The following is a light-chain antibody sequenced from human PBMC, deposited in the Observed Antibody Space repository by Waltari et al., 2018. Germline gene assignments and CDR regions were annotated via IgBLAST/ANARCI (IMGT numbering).Light chain of an antibody. J-gene: IGLJ1*01. V-gene: IGLV2-8*01. CDR3: SSYSDIKQRV. CDR2: DVS. Sequence: QSALTQPPSASGPPGQSAPIPCTGSISDVGDYDYVPWYQQHPGKAPRLLIYDVSKRPSGVPYRFSGSKSGNTASLTVSGLQADDEADYYCSSYSDIKQRVFGTGTKVTVL. CDR1: ISDVGDYDY.